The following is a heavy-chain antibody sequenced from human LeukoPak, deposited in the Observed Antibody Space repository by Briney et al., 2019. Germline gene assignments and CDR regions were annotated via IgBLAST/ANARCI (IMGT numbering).Heavy chain of an antibody. Sequence: PGGSLRLSCAASGFTFSSYAMSWFRQAPGKGLEWVSTISASGASTYFADSVEGRFTVSRDNSKNTLYLQMDSLRAEDTAVYYCAKVALATDNFKASYFDYWGQGALVTVSS. V-gene: IGHV3-23*01. CDR1: GFTFSSYA. D-gene: IGHD3-9*01. J-gene: IGHJ4*02. CDR2: ISASGAST. CDR3: AKVALATDNFKASYFDY.